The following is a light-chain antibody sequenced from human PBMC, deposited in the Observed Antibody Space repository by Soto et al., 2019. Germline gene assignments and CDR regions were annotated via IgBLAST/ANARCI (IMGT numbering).Light chain of an antibody. Sequence: DIQMTQSPSTLSGSVGDRVTITCRASQTISSWLAWYQQKPGEAPKLLIYKASSLESGVPSRFSGSGSGTEFTLTISSLQPDDFATYYCQQYNGTFGQGTRLEIK. V-gene: IGKV1-5*03. J-gene: IGKJ5*01. CDR1: QTISSW. CDR3: QQYNGT. CDR2: KAS.